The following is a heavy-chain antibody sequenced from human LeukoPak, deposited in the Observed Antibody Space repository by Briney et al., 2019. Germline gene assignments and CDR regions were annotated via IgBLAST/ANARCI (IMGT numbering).Heavy chain of an antibody. J-gene: IGHJ4*02. CDR1: GFTFSSYW. V-gene: IGHV3-7*05. CDR2: IKQDGSEK. Sequence: GGSLRLSCATSGFTFSSYWMNWVGQAPGKGQEWVANIKQDGSEKYYVDSVKGRFTISRDNAKNSLYLEMNSLRGEDTAVYYCARDMSSSWYGPFDYWGQGTLVTVSS. CDR3: ARDMSSSWYGPFDY. D-gene: IGHD6-13*01.